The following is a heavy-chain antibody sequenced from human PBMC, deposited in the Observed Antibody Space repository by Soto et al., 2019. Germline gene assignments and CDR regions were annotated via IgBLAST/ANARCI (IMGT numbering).Heavy chain of an antibody. CDR1: GGSISSGGYY. D-gene: IGHD3-16*01. V-gene: IGHV4-31*03. CDR3: ARKAGGIDY. CDR2: IYNSGST. J-gene: IGHJ4*02. Sequence: QVQLQESGPGLVKPSQTLSLTCTVSGGSISSGGYYWSWIRQLPGKGLEWIGYIYNSGSTYYTSSLKSRVTISVDTSNNQFSLKLSSVTAADTAVYYCARKAGGIDYWGQGTLVTVSS.